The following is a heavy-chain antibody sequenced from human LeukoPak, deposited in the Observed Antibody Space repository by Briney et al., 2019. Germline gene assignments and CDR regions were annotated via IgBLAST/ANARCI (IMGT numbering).Heavy chain of an antibody. CDR3: ARVDSFGGDRDYFDY. V-gene: IGHV4-59*01. Sequence: PSETLSLTCAVYGGSFSGYYWSWIRQPPGKGLEWIGYIYYSGSTNYNPSLKSRVTISVDTSKNQFSLKLSSVTAADTAVYYCARVDSFGGDRDYFDYWGQGTLVTVSS. CDR1: GGSFSGYY. CDR2: IYYSGST. D-gene: IGHD3-16*01. J-gene: IGHJ4*02.